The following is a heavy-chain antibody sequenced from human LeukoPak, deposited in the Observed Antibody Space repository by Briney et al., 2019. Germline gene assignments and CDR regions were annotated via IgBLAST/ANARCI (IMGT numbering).Heavy chain of an antibody. Sequence: GGSLRLSCAASGFTFSSYEMNWVRQAPGKGLEWVSYISSSGSTIYYADSVKGRFTISRDNAKNSLYLQMNSLRAEDTAVYYRARDISAFTATRYGMDVWGKGTTVTVSS. V-gene: IGHV3-48*03. CDR1: GFTFSSYE. CDR3: ARDISAFTATRYGMDV. J-gene: IGHJ6*04. CDR2: ISSSGSTI. D-gene: IGHD4-11*01.